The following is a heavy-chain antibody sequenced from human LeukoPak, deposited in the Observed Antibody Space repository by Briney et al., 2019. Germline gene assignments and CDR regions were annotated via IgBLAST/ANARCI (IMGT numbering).Heavy chain of an antibody. CDR3: ATDLSQDSNPSY. D-gene: IGHD4-11*01. J-gene: IGHJ4*02. Sequence: ASVKVSCKVSGYTLTELSMHWVRQAPGKGLEWMGGFDPEDGETIYAQKFQGRVTMTEDTSTDTAYMELSSLRSEDTAVYYCATDLSQDSNPSYWGQGTLVTVSS. CDR2: FDPEDGET. V-gene: IGHV1-24*01. CDR1: GYTLTELS.